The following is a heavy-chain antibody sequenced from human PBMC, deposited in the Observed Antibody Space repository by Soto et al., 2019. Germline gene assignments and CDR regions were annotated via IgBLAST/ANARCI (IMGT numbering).Heavy chain of an antibody. J-gene: IGHJ4*02. D-gene: IGHD3-22*01. V-gene: IGHV3-48*02. Sequence: EVQLVESGGGLVQPGGSLRLSCAASGFTFSSYSMNWVRQAPGKGLEWVSYISSSSSTIYYADSVKGRFTISRDNAKNSQYLQMNSLRDEDTAVYYCARDVAYYYYSSGHYFDYWGQGTLVTVSS. CDR3: ARDVAYYYYSSGHYFDY. CDR1: GFTFSSYS. CDR2: ISSSSSTI.